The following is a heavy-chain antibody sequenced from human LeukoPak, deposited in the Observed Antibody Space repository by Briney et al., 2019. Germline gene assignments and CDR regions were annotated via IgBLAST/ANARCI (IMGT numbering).Heavy chain of an antibody. V-gene: IGHV3-33*06. Sequence: PGKSLRLSCAASGFTFSSYGMHWVHQAPGKGLEWVAVIWYDGSNKYYADSVKGRFTISRDNSKNTLYLQMSSLSPEDTAVYYCAKYGDYKDFDYWGQGTLVTVSS. CDR2: IWYDGSNK. CDR1: GFTFSSYG. D-gene: IGHD4-17*01. CDR3: AKYGDYKDFDY. J-gene: IGHJ4*02.